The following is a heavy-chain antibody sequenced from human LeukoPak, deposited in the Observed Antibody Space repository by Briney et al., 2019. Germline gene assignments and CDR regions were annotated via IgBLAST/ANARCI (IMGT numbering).Heavy chain of an antibody. D-gene: IGHD6-13*01. CDR1: GFTFSSYG. J-gene: IGHJ4*02. V-gene: IGHV3-33*01. CDR3: AREGIAAESAFDY. Sequence: GGSLRLSCAASGFTFSSYGMHWVRQAPGKGLEWVAVIWYDGSNKYYADSVKGRFTISRDNSKNTLYLQMNSLRAEDTAVYYCAREGIAAESAFDYWAREPWSPSPQ. CDR2: IWYDGSNK.